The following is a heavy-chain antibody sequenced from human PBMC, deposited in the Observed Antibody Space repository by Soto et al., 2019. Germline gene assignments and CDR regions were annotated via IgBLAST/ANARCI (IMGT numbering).Heavy chain of an antibody. J-gene: IGHJ6*02. D-gene: IGHD3-10*01. Sequence: SETLSLTCTVSGGSISSGDYYWSWIRQPPGKGLEWIGYIYYSGSTYYNPSLKSRVTMSVDTSKNQFSLKLSSVTAADTAVYYCARDTTMVRGVIITGSNYYGMDVWGQGTTVTVSS. V-gene: IGHV4-30-4*01. CDR1: GGSISSGDYY. CDR3: ARDTTMVRGVIITGSNYYGMDV. CDR2: IYYSGST.